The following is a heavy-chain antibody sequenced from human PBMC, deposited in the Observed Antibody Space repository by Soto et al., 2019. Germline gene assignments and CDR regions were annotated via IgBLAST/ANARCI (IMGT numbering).Heavy chain of an antibody. Sequence: QITLKESGPTLVKPTQTLTLTCSFSGFSLSTTGVGVGWIRQPPGKALEWLALIYWDDDKRYNPSLNSRLTITKDTSKHQGVLAMTNMDPVDTATYYCVQSRCGGDCLQSYSSHSYYGLDVWGQGTTVTVSS. CDR1: GFSLSTTGVG. CDR3: VQSRCGGDCLQSYSSHSYYGLDV. J-gene: IGHJ6*02. CDR2: IYWDDDK. V-gene: IGHV2-5*02. D-gene: IGHD2-21*02.